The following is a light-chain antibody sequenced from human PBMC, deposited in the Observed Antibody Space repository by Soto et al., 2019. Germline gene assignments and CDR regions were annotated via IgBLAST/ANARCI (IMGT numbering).Light chain of an antibody. V-gene: IGKV1-39*01. Sequence: TQSPATLSASVGDRVTITCRASQSISSYLNWYQQKPGKAPKLLIYAASSLQSGVPSRFSGSGSGTDFTLTISSLQPEDFATYYCQQSYSTRYTFGQGTKLEIK. CDR1: QSISSY. J-gene: IGKJ2*01. CDR2: AAS. CDR3: QQSYSTRYT.